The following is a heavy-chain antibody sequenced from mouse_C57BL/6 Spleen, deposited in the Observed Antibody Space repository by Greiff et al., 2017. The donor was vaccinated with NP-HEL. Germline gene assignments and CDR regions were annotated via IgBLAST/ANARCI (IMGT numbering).Heavy chain of an antibody. Sequence: VQLQQSGAELVRPGASVKLSCKASGYTFTSYWMHWVKQRPGRGLEWIGRIDPNSGGTKYNEKFKSKATLTVDKPSSTAYMQLSSLTSEDSAVYYCARSGILLRYYFDYWGQGTTLTVSS. D-gene: IGHD1-1*01. V-gene: IGHV1-72*01. CDR3: ARSGILLRYYFDY. CDR2: IDPNSGGT. J-gene: IGHJ2*01. CDR1: GYTFTSYW.